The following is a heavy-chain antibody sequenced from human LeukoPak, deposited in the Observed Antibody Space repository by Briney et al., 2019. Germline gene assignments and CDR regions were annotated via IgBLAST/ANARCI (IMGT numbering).Heavy chain of an antibody. CDR1: GGSISSSSYY. Sequence: SETLSLTXTVSGGSISSSSYYWGWIRQPPGKGLEWIGSIYYSGSTYYNPSLKSRVTISVDTSKNQFSLKLSSVTAADTAVYYCARRCTNQLGAWYFDLWGRGTLVTVSS. D-gene: IGHD7-27*01. CDR3: ARRCTNQLGAWYFDL. J-gene: IGHJ2*01. V-gene: IGHV4-39*01. CDR2: IYYSGST.